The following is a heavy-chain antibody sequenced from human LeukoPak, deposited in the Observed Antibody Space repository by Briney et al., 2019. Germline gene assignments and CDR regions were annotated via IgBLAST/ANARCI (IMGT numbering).Heavy chain of an antibody. Sequence: ASVKVSCKASGYTFTSYDINWVRQATGQGLEWMGWMNPNSGNTGYAQKFQGRVTMTRNTSISTAYMELSSLRSEDTAVYYCARGRYCSSTSCYYLDPWGQGTLVTVSS. J-gene: IGHJ5*02. D-gene: IGHD2-2*01. CDR3: ARGRYCSSTSCYYLDP. CDR2: MNPNSGNT. CDR1: GYTFTSYD. V-gene: IGHV1-8*01.